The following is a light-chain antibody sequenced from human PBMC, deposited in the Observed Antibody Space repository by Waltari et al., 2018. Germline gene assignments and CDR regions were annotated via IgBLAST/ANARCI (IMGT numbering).Light chain of an antibody. CDR2: GAY. V-gene: IGKV3-20*01. CDR1: QSVSTY. J-gene: IGKJ1*01. Sequence: IVLTQSPGPLSLSPGESTPLSCRASQSVSTYLAWYQQKPVQAPKLLIYGAYSRAAGLPDRFSGSGYGTDFSLTLSRLEPEDFAIYYCQHHVRLPTTFGQGTRVEIK. CDR3: QHHVRLPTT.